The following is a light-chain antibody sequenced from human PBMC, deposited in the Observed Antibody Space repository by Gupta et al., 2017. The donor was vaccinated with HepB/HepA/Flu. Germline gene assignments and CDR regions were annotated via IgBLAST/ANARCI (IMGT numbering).Light chain of an antibody. CDR3: QQYDNLPIT. V-gene: IGKV1-33*01. J-gene: IGKJ5*01. CDR1: QDISNY. Sequence: DIQMTKSPSSLAASVGDRVTITCQASQDISNYLNWYQQKPGKDPKLLIYDASNLETGVPSRFSGSGSGTDFTFTISRLQPEDIATYYCQQYDNLPITFGQGTRLESK. CDR2: DAS.